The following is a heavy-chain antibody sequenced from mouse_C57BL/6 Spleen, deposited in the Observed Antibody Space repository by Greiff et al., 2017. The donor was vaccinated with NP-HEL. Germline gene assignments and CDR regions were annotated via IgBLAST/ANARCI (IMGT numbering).Heavy chain of an antibody. CDR2: ISYDGST. Sequence: EVQLQESGPGLVKPSQSLSLSCSVTGYSFTSGYYWYWFRPFPVTILELMGYISYDGSTNYNPSLKNRISITRDTSKNTFFLKLNTVTTEDTATYYCARWDDYYGAFDYWGQGTTLTVSS. V-gene: IGHV3-6*01. CDR3: ARWDDYYGAFDY. D-gene: IGHD1-1*01. J-gene: IGHJ2*01. CDR1: GYSFTSGYY.